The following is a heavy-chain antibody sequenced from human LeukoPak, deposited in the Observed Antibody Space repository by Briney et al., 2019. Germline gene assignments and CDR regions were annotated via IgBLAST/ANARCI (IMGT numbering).Heavy chain of an antibody. D-gene: IGHD1-26*01. CDR1: GFTFKTYA. CDR3: ARIRPSGSYVDY. CDR2: MSGSGST. J-gene: IGHJ4*02. V-gene: IGHV3-23*01. Sequence: GGSLRLSCAASGFTFKTYAMNWVRQVPGKGPEWVSSMSGSGSTDYADSVKGRFTISRDNSKNTLYLQMNSLRAEDTAVYYCARIRPSGSYVDYWGQGTLVTVSS.